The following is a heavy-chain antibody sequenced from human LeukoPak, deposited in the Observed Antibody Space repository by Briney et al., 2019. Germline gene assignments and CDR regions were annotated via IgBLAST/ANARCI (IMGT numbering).Heavy chain of an antibody. CDR3: ARGRRRHGSSWYEGDNWFDP. CDR2: IIPIFGTA. V-gene: IGHV1-69*05. CDR1: GGTFSSYA. D-gene: IGHD6-13*01. Sequence: AASVKVSCKASGGTFSSYAISWVRQAPGQGLEWMGGIIPIFGTANYAQKFQGRVTITTDESTSTAYMELSSLRSEDTAVYYCARGRRRHGSSWYEGDNWFDPWGQGTLVTVS. J-gene: IGHJ5*02.